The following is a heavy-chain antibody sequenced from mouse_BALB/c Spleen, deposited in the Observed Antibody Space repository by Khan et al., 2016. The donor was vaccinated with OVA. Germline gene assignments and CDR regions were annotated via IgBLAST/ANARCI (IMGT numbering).Heavy chain of an antibody. V-gene: IGHV1-7*01. D-gene: IGHD1-1*01. Sequence: QVQLQQSGAELAKPAASVKMSCKASGYTFTTYWMHWVKQRPGQGLEWIGYINPTSGYTYYNEMFKDRATLSADRSSSTAYMLLSSLTSEDSAVYYCRRGRMDYWGQGTTLTVSS. CDR3: RRGRMDY. CDR1: GYTFTTYW. J-gene: IGHJ2*01. CDR2: INPTSGYT.